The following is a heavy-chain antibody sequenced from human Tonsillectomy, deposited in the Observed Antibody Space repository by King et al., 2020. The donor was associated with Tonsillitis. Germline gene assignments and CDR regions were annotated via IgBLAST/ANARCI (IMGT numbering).Heavy chain of an antibody. Sequence: VQLVESGGGLVKPGGSLRLSCAASGFTFSSYTMNWVRQAPGKGLEWVSSISSSSSYTYYADSVKGRFTISRDNAKNSLYLQMNSLRAEDTAVYYCARDRGSCWYGAFYYYGMDVWGQGTTVTVSS. CDR2: ISSSSSYT. V-gene: IGHV3-21*01. D-gene: IGHD6-19*01. J-gene: IGHJ6*02. CDR3: ARDRGSCWYGAFYYYGMDV. CDR1: GFTFSSYT.